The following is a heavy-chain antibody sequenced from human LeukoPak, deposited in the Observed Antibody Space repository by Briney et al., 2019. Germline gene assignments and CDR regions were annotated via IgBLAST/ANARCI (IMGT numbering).Heavy chain of an antibody. V-gene: IGHV3-21*01. CDR3: AREVEEQWLVRGDAFDI. D-gene: IGHD6-19*01. J-gene: IGHJ3*02. Sequence: GGSLRLSCAASGFTFSSYSMNWVRQTPGKGLEWVSSISSSSSYIYYADSVKGRFTISRDNAKNSLYLQMNSLRAEDTAVCYCAREVEEQWLVRGDAFDIWGQGTMVTVSS. CDR2: ISSSSSYI. CDR1: GFTFSSYS.